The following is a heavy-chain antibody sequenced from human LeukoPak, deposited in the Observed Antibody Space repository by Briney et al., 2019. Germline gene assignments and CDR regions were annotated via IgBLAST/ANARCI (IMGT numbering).Heavy chain of an antibody. CDR1: GFTFSSYE. Sequence: GGSLRLSCAASGFTFSSYEMNWVRQAPGKGLEWVSYISSSGSTIYYADSVKGRFTISRDNAKNSLYLQMNSLRAEDTAVYYCARASGSSGWYHFDYWGQGILVTVSS. CDR2: ISSSGSTI. D-gene: IGHD6-19*01. V-gene: IGHV3-48*03. CDR3: ARASGSSGWYHFDY. J-gene: IGHJ4*02.